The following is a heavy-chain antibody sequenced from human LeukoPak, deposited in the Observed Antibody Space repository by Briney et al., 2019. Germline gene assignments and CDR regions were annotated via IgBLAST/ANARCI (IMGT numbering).Heavy chain of an antibody. Sequence: ASVKVSCKASGYTFTGYYMHWVRQAPGQGLEWMGWINPSSGGTNYAQKFQGRVTMTRDTSISTAYMELSRLRSDDTAVYYCARAFLVVAATSDSWGQGTLVTVSS. CDR3: ARAFLVVAATSDS. J-gene: IGHJ4*02. CDR2: INPSSGGT. D-gene: IGHD2-15*01. V-gene: IGHV1-2*02. CDR1: GYTFTGYY.